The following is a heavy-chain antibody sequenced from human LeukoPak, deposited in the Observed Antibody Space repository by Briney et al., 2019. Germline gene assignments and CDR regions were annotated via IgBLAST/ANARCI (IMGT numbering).Heavy chain of an antibody. Sequence: KTSETLSLTCTVSGGSISSSSYYWGWIRQPPGKGLEWIGSFYYSGSTYYNPSLKSRVTISVDTSKNQFSLKLSSVTAADTAVYYCARVDVWGSSTSDYFDYWGQGTLVTVSS. J-gene: IGHJ4*02. CDR3: ARVDVWGSSTSDYFDY. V-gene: IGHV4-39*07. CDR2: FYYSGST. CDR1: GGSISSSSYY. D-gene: IGHD3-16*01.